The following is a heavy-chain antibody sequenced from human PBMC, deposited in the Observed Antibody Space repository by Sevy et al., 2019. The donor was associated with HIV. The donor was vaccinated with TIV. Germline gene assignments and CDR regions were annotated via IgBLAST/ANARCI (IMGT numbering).Heavy chain of an antibody. CDR1: GFTFSNAW. D-gene: IGHD2-15*01. CDR2: IKSKTDGGAT. J-gene: IGHJ6*02. Sequence: GGSLRLSCAASGFTFSNAWMSWVRQAPGKGLEWVGRIKSKTDGGATDYAAPVKGRLTISRDDSKNTLYLQMNSLKTEDTAVYYCTTDGAYCSGGSCYLDYYYGMDVWGQGTTVTVSS. CDR3: TTDGAYCSGGSCYLDYYYGMDV. V-gene: IGHV3-15*01.